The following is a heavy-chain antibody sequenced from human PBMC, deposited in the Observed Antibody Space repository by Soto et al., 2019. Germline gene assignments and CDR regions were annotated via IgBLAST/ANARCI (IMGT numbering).Heavy chain of an antibody. Sequence: EVQLLESGGGLVQPGGSLRLSCAASGFTFSNYAMSWVRQAPGKGLEWIGYISHIGSAFYTPSLMGRATISVDRSKNQFHLSLNFVTAADTAVYYCAREAGVVGANYFDYWGQGILVTVSS. CDR3: AREAGVVGANYFDY. V-gene: IGHV3-23*01. CDR2: ISHIGSA. CDR1: GFTFSNYA. J-gene: IGHJ4*02. D-gene: IGHD1-26*01.